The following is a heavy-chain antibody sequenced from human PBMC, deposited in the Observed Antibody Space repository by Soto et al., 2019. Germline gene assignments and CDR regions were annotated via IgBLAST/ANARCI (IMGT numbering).Heavy chain of an antibody. J-gene: IGHJ5*02. CDR3: ARWWSGSRQGFDP. D-gene: IGHD3-3*01. V-gene: IGHV4-31*03. Sequence: QVQLQESGPGLVKPSQTLSLTCTVSGGSISSGDYYWSWIRQHPGKGLEWMGYIYYSGSTYYNTSLKSRVTISVDTSKNQFSLKLSSVTAADTAVYYFARWWSGSRQGFDPWGQGTLVTVSS. CDR2: IYYSGST. CDR1: GGSISSGDYY.